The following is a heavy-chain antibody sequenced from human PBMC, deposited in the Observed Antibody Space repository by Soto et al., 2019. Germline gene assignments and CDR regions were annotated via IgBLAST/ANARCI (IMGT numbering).Heavy chain of an antibody. CDR2: IVVGSGHT. V-gene: IGHV1-58*01. CDR3: AADSRYCSGGNCEDY. D-gene: IGHD2-15*01. J-gene: IGHJ4*02. CDR1: GFTFTSSA. Sequence: QMQLVQSGPEVKKPGTSVKVSCKASGFTFTSSALQWVRQARGQRLEWIGWIVVGSGHTNYAQKFQERVTITRDMSTSTAYMELSSLRSEDTAVYYCAADSRYCSGGNCEDYWGPGTLVTVSS.